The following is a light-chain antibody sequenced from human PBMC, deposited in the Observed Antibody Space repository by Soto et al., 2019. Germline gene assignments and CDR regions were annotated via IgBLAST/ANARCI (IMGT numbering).Light chain of an antibody. CDR2: EVS. J-gene: IGLJ7*01. Sequence: QSALTQPASVSGSRGQSITISCTGTSSDVGGYNYVSWYQQHPGKAPKLMIYEVSNRPSGVSNRFSGSTSGNTASLTISGLQVEDEADYYCSSYTSINTVIFGGGTQLTVL. V-gene: IGLV2-14*01. CDR1: SSDVGGYNY. CDR3: SSYTSINTVI.